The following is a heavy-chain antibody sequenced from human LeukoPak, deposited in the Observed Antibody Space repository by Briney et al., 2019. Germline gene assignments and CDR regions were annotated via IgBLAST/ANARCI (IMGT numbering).Heavy chain of an antibody. J-gene: IGHJ3*02. CDR2: ISSSSNTI. CDR1: GFTFSSYS. CDR3: ARDYDSSGYYYYHAFDI. Sequence: GGSLRLSCAASGFTFSSYSMNWVRQAPGKGLEWISYISSSSNTIYYADSVKGRFTISRDNAKNSLYLQMNSLRAEDTAVYYCARDYDSSGYYYYHAFDIWGQGTMVTVSS. D-gene: IGHD3-22*01. V-gene: IGHV3-48*01.